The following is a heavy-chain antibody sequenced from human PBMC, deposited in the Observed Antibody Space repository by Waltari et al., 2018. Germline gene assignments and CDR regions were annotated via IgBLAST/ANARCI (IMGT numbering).Heavy chain of an antibody. CDR3: ARGKLLWFRELWVKGGAFDI. CDR1: GYTFTSYD. V-gene: IGHV1-8*03. Sequence: QVQLVQSGAEVKKPGASVKVSCKASGYTFTSYDINWVRQATGQGLEWMGWKNPNSGNTGYEQKFQGRVTITRNTSISTAYMELSSLRSEDTAVYYCARGKLLWFRELWVKGGAFDIWGQGTMVTVSS. D-gene: IGHD3-10*01. J-gene: IGHJ3*02. CDR2: KNPNSGNT.